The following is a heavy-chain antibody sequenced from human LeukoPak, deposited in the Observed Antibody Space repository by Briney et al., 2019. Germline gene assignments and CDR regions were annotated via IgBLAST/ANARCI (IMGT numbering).Heavy chain of an antibody. CDR1: GLTFSSYA. D-gene: IGHD6-13*01. J-gene: IGHJ4*02. V-gene: IGHV3-23*01. Sequence: GGSLRLSCAASGLTFSSYAMSWVRQAPGKGLEWVSAISGSGGSTYYADSVKGRFTISRDNSKNTLYLQMNSLRAEDTAVYYCASARSSWPFDYWGQGTLVTVSS. CDR3: ASARSSWPFDY. CDR2: ISGSGGST.